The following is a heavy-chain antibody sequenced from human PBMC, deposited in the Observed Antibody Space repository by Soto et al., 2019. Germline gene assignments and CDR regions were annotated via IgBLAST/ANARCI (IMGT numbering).Heavy chain of an antibody. CDR3: ARARERWLQPDYYYYGMDV. V-gene: IGHV1-2*04. CDR1: GYTFTGYY. Sequence: GASVKVSCKASGYTFTGYYMHWVRQAPGQGLEWMGWINPNSGGTNYAQKFQGWVTMTRDTSISTAYMELSRLRSDDTAVYYCARARERWLQPDYYYYGMDVWGQGTTVTV. CDR2: INPNSGGT. D-gene: IGHD5-18*01. J-gene: IGHJ6*02.